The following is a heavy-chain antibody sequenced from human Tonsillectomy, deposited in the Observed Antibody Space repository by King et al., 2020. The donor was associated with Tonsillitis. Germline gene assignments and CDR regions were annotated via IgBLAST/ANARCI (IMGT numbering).Heavy chain of an antibody. CDR3: AADCKCGDGGDAFDI. CDR1: GFTFTSSA. CDR2: IVVGSGNT. J-gene: IGHJ3*02. D-gene: IGHD4-17*01. V-gene: IGHV1-58*02. Sequence: QLVESGPEVKKPGTSVKVSCKASGFTFTSSAMQWVRQARGQRLEWIGWIVVGSGNTNYAQKFQERVTITRDMSTSTAYMELSSLRSEDTAVYYCAADCKCGDGGDAFDIWGQGTMVTVSS.